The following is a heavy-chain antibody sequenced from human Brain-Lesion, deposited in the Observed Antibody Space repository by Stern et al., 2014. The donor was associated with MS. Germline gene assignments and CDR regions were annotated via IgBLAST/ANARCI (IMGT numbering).Heavy chain of an antibody. Sequence: VQLEESGGGVVKPGRPLRLSCVASGFTFGSCAMHWVRQAPGKGLEWVAGVSYDGSNKYYADSVKGRFTISRDNSQNTLYMQMSSLRPEDTAVYYCAKDRQYLTYFFDHWGQGSLVTVSS. J-gene: IGHJ5*02. CDR3: AKDRQYLTYFFDH. D-gene: IGHD2/OR15-2a*01. CDR2: VSYDGSNK. CDR1: GFTFGSCA. V-gene: IGHV3-30*18.